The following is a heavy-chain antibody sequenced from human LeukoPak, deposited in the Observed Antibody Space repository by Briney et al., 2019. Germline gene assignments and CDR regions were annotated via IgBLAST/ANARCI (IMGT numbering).Heavy chain of an antibody. CDR1: GGSISTFH. D-gene: IGHD1-26*01. V-gene: IGHV4-4*09. CDR2: IFSSDIT. Sequence: ASETLSLTCSVSGGSISTFHWHWIQQPPGKGLEWVGYIFSSDITNYNPSLRSRVTISVDTSKNQFSLKLRSMTAADTAVYFCARSDGIVGEEAWFDPWGQGTLVTVSS. CDR3: ARSDGIVGEEAWFDP. J-gene: IGHJ5*02.